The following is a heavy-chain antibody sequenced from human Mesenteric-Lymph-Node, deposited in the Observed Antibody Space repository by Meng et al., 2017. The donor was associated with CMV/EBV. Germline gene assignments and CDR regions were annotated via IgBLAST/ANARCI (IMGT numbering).Heavy chain of an antibody. CDR1: RYIFTISY. J-gene: IGHJ4*02. CDR2: INTKTGNP. Sequence: SRYIFTISYMTLVRQAPGQGLGWMGHINTKTGNPAYAQGFTGRFVFSLDTSVSTAFLQISSLTTEDTAVYYCARGEGFGQLPWRDYWGQGTLVTVSS. CDR3: ARGEGFGQLPWRDY. D-gene: IGHD3-10*01. V-gene: IGHV7-4-1*02.